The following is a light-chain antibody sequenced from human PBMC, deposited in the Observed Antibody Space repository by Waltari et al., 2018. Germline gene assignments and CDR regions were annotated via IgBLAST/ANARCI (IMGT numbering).Light chain of an antibody. CDR3: QQRRNWPLT. V-gene: IGKV3-11*01. J-gene: IGKJ3*01. CDR2: DAS. CDR1: QSVSSF. Sequence: EIVLTQSPATLSLSPGERVTLSCRASQSVSSFLAWYQQKPGQAPRLLIYDASNRATGIPARFSGSGSGTDFTLPISSLEPEDFAVYFCQQRRNWPLTFGPGTKVDIK.